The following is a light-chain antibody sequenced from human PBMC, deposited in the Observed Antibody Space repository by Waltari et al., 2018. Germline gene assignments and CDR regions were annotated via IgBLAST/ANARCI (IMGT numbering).Light chain of an antibody. Sequence: DIVITHSPDSLGVSLGGRPTTNCKSRQSVLSSSNHKNYLGWYQQKPGQPPKLLISCASTRATGVPDRFSGSGSGTDFTLTISSLQAEDFAVYYCQQCYSFPYTFGQGTKLEIK. CDR3: QQCYSFPYT. CDR1: QSVLSSSNHKNY. J-gene: IGKJ2*01. CDR2: CAS. V-gene: IGKV4-1*01.